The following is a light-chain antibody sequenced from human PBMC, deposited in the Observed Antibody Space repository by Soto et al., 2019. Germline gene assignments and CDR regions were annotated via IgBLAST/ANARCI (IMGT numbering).Light chain of an antibody. V-gene: IGKV3-20*01. Sequence: EIVWTQSAGTLSLSPGERATLSCRASQSVSSSYLAWYQQKPGQAPRLLIYGASSRATGIPDRFSGSGSGTDFPLTISRLEPEDFAVYYCQQYGSSPGTFGQGTKVEIK. CDR1: QSVSSSY. CDR2: GAS. CDR3: QQYGSSPGT. J-gene: IGKJ1*01.